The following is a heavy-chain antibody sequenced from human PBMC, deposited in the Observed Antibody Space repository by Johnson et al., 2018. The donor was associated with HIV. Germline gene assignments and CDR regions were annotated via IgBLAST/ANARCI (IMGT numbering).Heavy chain of an antibody. D-gene: IGHD6-6*01. Sequence: QVQLVESGGGVVQPGRSLRLSCAASGLTFSSYAMHWVRQAPGKGLEWVAVISYDGSNKYYADSVKGRFTISRDNSKNTLYLQMNSLRAEDTALYYCANLYSSSSDAFDIWGQGTMVTVSS. CDR1: GLTFSSYA. CDR3: ANLYSSSSDAFDI. J-gene: IGHJ3*02. CDR2: ISYDGSNK. V-gene: IGHV3-30-3*01.